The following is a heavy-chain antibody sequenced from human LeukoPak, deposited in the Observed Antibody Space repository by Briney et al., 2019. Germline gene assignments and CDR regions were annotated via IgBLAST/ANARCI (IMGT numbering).Heavy chain of an antibody. CDR1: GFTFDDYA. Sequence: GGSLRLSCTASGFTFDDYAMHWVRQAPGKGLEWVSGISWSSGSLGYADSVKGRFIISRDNAKNCLYLQMNSLRAEDTAVYFCGTGGIYSDSGVYRGQGTLVIVSS. CDR3: GTGGIYSDSGVY. V-gene: IGHV3-9*01. J-gene: IGHJ4*02. D-gene: IGHD4-11*01. CDR2: ISWSSGSL.